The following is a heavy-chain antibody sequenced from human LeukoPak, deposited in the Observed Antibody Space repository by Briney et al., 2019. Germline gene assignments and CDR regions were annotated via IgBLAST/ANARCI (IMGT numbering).Heavy chain of an antibody. J-gene: IGHJ3*02. CDR3: ARDQDLSSWYNAFDI. CDR1: GFAFSSYS. V-gene: IGHV3-48*04. Sequence: GGSLRLSCAASGFAFSSYSMNWVRQAPGKGLEWVSYISSSSSTIYYADSVKGRFTISRDNAKNSLYLQMNSLRAEDTAVYYCARDQDLSSWYNAFDIWGQGTMVTVSS. D-gene: IGHD6-13*01. CDR2: ISSSSSTI.